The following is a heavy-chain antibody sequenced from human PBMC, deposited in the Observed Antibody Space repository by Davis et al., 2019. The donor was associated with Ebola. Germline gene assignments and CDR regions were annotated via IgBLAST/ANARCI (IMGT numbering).Heavy chain of an antibody. J-gene: IGHJ4*02. Sequence: GSLRLSCAVSGGSISSSNWWSWVRQPPGKGLEWIGEIYHSGSTNYNPSLKSRVTISVDKSKNQFSLKLSSVTAADTAVYYCARVQEMATILDYWGQGTLVTVSS. CDR1: GGSISSSNW. CDR2: IYHSGST. D-gene: IGHD5-24*01. CDR3: ARVQEMATILDY. V-gene: IGHV4-4*02.